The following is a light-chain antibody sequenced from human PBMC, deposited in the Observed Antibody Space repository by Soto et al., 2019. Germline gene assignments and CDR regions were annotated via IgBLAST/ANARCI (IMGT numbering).Light chain of an antibody. J-gene: IGKJ1*01. V-gene: IGKV3-15*01. Sequence: EVVLTQSPVTLSVSPGETATLSCRASKSISSNLAWYQQKPGQAPRLLVYGASTRATGIPARFSGSVSGTEFTLTISSLQSEDSAIYYCQQYSKWLRTFGQGTKV. CDR3: QQYSKWLRT. CDR1: KSISSN. CDR2: GAS.